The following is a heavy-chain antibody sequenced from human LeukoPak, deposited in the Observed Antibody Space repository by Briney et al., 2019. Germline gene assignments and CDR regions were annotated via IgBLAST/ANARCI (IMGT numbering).Heavy chain of an antibody. CDR1: GFTFSSYA. D-gene: IGHD1-7*01. CDR3: ARGNWNYPFDY. V-gene: IGHV3-23*01. J-gene: IGHJ4*02. CDR2: ISGSGGST. Sequence: GGSLRLSCAASGFTFSSYAMSWVRQAPGKGLEWVSAISGSGGSTYYADSVKGRFTISRDNSKNTMYLQMNSLRVEDTAVYYCARGNWNYPFDYWGQGTLVTVSS.